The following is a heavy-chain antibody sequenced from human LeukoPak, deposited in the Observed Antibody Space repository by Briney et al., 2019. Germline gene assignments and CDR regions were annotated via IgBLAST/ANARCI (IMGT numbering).Heavy chain of an antibody. CDR3: ASYSNYAPWYFDL. Sequence: GGSLRLSCAASGFTFSSYWMSWVRQAPGKGLEWVANIKQDGSEKYYVDSVKGRFTISRDNAKNSLYLQMNSLRAEDTAVYYCASYSNYAPWYFDLWGRGTLVTVSS. D-gene: IGHD4-11*01. CDR2: IKQDGSEK. V-gene: IGHV3-7*01. CDR1: GFTFSSYW. J-gene: IGHJ2*01.